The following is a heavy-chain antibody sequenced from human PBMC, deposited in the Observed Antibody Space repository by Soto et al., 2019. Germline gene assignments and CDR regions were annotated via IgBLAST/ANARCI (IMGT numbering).Heavy chain of an antibody. D-gene: IGHD2-2*01. CDR3: AKVWDIVVDNWFDP. CDR1: GFTFSSYA. Sequence: GGSLRPSCAASGFTFSSYAMSWVRQAPGKGLEWVSAISGSGGSTYYADAVKGRFSIYRDDSRNTLYLQMNSLRAEDTAVYYCAKVWDIVVDNWFDPWGQGTLVTVAS. CDR2: ISGSGGST. J-gene: IGHJ5*02. V-gene: IGHV3-23*01.